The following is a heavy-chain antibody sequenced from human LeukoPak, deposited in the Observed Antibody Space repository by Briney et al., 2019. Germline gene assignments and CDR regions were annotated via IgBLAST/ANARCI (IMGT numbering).Heavy chain of an antibody. CDR1: SGFA. V-gene: IGHV3-23*01. CDR2: INGRGDDT. J-gene: IGHJ4*02. Sequence: PGGSLRLSCAAFSGFAMSWVRQAPGRGLEWVSAINGRGDDTYYPDSVKGRFTISRDNSNNTLYLQMNSLRAEDTAVYYCAKGHRSSSSFFDSWGQGIPVTVSS. CDR3: AKGHRSSSSFFDS. D-gene: IGHD6-19*01.